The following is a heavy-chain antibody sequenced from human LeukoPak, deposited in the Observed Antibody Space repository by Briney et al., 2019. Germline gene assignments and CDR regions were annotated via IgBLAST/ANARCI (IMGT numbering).Heavy chain of an antibody. D-gene: IGHD6-25*01. Sequence: GGSLRLSCAASGFTFSSYWISSVRQAPGNGLEWGANMKREGRETNYVDSVEGRFTLSRDNAKNSLYLQMNSLRAEDTAIYYCAKEAAPVFDHWGQGTLVTVSS. V-gene: IGHV3-7*04. CDR1: GFTFSSYW. CDR2: MKREGRET. CDR3: AKEAAPVFDH. J-gene: IGHJ4*02.